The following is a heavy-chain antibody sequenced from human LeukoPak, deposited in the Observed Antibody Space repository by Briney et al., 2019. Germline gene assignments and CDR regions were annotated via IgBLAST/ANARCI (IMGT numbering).Heavy chain of an antibody. CDR2: IIPMIGTP. CDR1: GGTFSSSG. CDR3: ARINYDILTGPSDP. Sequence: GSSVKVSCKASGGTFSSSGISWVRQAPGQGLEWMGGIIPMIGTPNYAQKFQGRVTITADESTSTAYMELRSLRSDDTAVYYCARINYDILTGPSDPRGQGTLVTVSS. D-gene: IGHD3-9*01. V-gene: IGHV1-69*01. J-gene: IGHJ5*02.